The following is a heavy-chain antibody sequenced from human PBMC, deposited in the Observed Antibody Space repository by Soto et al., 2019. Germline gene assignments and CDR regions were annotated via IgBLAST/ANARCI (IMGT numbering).Heavy chain of an antibody. J-gene: IGHJ6*02. D-gene: IGHD2-21*02. CDR3: ARGYCGGDCYLYYYYGMDV. CDR1: GGTFSSYA. Sequence: QVQLVQSGAEVKKPGSSVKVSCKASGGTFSSYAISWVRQAPGQGLEWMGGIIPIFGTANYAQKFQGRVTITADESTSTAYMELSSLRSEDTAVYYWARGYCGGDCYLYYYYGMDVWGQGTTVTVSS. CDR2: IIPIFGTA. V-gene: IGHV1-69*12.